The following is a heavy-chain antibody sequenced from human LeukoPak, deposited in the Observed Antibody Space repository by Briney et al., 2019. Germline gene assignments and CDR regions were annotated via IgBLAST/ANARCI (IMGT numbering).Heavy chain of an antibody. V-gene: IGHV3-30*02. J-gene: IGHJ5*02. CDR2: IRYDGSNK. Sequence: GGSLRLSCAASGFTFSSYGMHWVRQAPGKGLEWVAFIRYDGSNKYYADSVKGRFTISRDNSKNTLYLQMNSLRAEDTAVYYFANAPFITRNWFDPGGQGTLVTVSS. D-gene: IGHD3-22*01. CDR3: ANAPFITRNWFDP. CDR1: GFTFSSYG.